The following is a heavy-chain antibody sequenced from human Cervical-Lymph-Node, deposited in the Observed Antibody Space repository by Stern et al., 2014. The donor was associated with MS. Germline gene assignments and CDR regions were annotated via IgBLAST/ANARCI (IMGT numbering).Heavy chain of an antibody. Sequence: VQLVESGAEVKKPAASVKGSCKVSGYTLSEISMHWVRQAPGKGLEWMGGFDPEHGETRYAQKFQGRVTMAEDRSTDTAYMELSSLRSEDTAVYYCATHRGRVTYYYGMDVWGQGTTVTVSS. CDR3: ATHRGRVTYYYGMDV. CDR2: FDPEHGET. D-gene: IGHD2-21*02. CDR1: GYTLSEIS. J-gene: IGHJ6*02. V-gene: IGHV1-24*01.